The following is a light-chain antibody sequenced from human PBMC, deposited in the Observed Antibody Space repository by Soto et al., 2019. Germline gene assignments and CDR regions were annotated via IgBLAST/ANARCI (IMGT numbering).Light chain of an antibody. J-gene: IGKJ2*03. Sequence: DIQMTQSPSTLSASVGDGVTITCRASQSLSRWLAWYQQRPGKAPKLLIYKASNLETGVPSRFSGSGSGTEFTLTISSLQPDDFATYDCQQYNSYPYSFGQGTKLDVK. CDR1: QSLSRW. CDR3: QQYNSYPYS. CDR2: KAS. V-gene: IGKV1-5*03.